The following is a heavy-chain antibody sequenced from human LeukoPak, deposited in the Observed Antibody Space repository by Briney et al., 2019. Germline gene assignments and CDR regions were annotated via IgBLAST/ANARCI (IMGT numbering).Heavy chain of an antibody. J-gene: IGHJ5*02. CDR3: ARGRGYCSGGSCYNWFDP. D-gene: IGHD2-15*01. V-gene: IGHV4-39*07. Sequence: SETLSLTCTVSGGSISSSSYYWGWIRQPPGKGLEWNGSIYYSGSTYYNPSLKSRVTISVDTSKNQFSLKLSSVTAADTAVYYCARGRGYCSGGSCYNWFDPWGQGTLVTVSS. CDR1: GGSISSSSYY. CDR2: IYYSGST.